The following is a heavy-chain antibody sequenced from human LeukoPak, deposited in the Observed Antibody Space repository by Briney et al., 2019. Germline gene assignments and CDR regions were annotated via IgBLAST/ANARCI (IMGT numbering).Heavy chain of an antibody. D-gene: IGHD1-7*01. CDR3: ATAGTGITGTTGLHTPFDY. V-gene: IGHV1-24*01. Sequence: ASVKVSCKVSGYTLTELSMHWVRQAPGKGLEWMGGFDPEDGETIYAQKFQGRVTTTEDTSTDTAYMELSSLRSEDTAVYYCATAGTGITGTTGLHTPFDYWGQGTLVTVSS. CDR1: GYTLTELS. J-gene: IGHJ4*02. CDR2: FDPEDGET.